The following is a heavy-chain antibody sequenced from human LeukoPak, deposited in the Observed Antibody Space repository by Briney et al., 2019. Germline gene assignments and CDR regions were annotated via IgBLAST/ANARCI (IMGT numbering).Heavy chain of an antibody. V-gene: IGHV3-53*01. J-gene: IGHJ4*02. Sequence: GGSLRLSCAASGFTVSNNYMSWVRQAPGKRLEWVSVIYSGGTCYADSVKGRFTISRDNSKNTLYLQMNSLRAEDTAVYYCATEYGDYGLVSGYWGQGTLVTVSS. CDR3: ATEYGDYGLVSGY. CDR1: GFTVSNNY. CDR2: IYSGGT. D-gene: IGHD4-17*01.